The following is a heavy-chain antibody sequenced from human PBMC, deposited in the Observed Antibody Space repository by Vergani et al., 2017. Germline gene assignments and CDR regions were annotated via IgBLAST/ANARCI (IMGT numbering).Heavy chain of an antibody. CDR1: GFTFSSYA. V-gene: IGHV3-21*01. CDR2: ISSSSSYI. D-gene: IGHD3-3*01. CDR3: AAGADYDFWSGYPIIYGMDV. Sequence: EVQLLESGGGLVQPGGSLRLSCAASGFTFSSYAMSWVRQAPGKGLEWVSAISSSSSYIYYADSVKGRFTISRDNAENSLYLQMNSLRAEDTAVYYCAAGADYDFWSGYPIIYGMDVWGQGTTVTVSS. J-gene: IGHJ6*02.